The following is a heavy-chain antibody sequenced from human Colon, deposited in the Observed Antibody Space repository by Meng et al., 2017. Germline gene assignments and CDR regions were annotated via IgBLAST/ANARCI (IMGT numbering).Heavy chain of an antibody. Sequence: SETLSLTCTVSGGSISSYYWSWIRQPAGKGLEWIGRIYSSGSTNYNPSLKSRVTMSVDTSKNQFSLNLSSVTAADTAVYSCVRDGSGTCWGTLWGRGTLVTVSS. CDR1: GGSISSYY. J-gene: IGHJ2*01. CDR2: IYSSGST. D-gene: IGHD2-2*01. CDR3: VRDGSGTCWGTL. V-gene: IGHV4-4*07.